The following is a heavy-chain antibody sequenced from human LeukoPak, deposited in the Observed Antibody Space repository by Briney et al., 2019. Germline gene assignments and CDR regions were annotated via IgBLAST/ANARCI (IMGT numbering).Heavy chain of an antibody. J-gene: IGHJ4*02. CDR3: ARQRIVVVVAATFDY. Sequence: PSGTLSLTCAVSGGSISSSNWWSWVRQPPGKGLEWIGEIYHSGRTNYNPSLKSRVTISVDKSKNQFSLKLSSVTAADTAVYYCARQRIVVVVAATFDYWGQGTLVTVSS. CDR2: IYHSGRT. CDR1: GGSISSSNW. V-gene: IGHV4-4*02. D-gene: IGHD2-15*01.